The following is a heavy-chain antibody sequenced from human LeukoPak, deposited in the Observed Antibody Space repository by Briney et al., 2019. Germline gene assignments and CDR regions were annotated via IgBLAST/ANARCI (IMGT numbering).Heavy chain of an antibody. D-gene: IGHD3-10*01. CDR2: ISWNSGSI. CDR1: GYTLTELS. V-gene: IGHV3-9*03. Sequence: SCKVSGYTLTELSMHWVRQAPGKGLEWVSGISWNSGSIDYADSVKGRFTISRDNAKNSLYLQMNSLRAEDMALYYCAKGSGSYFYYYMDVWGKGTTVTVSS. CDR3: AKGSGSYFYYYMDV. J-gene: IGHJ6*03.